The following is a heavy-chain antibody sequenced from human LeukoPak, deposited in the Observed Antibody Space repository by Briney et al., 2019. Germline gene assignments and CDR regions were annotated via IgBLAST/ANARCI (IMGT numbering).Heavy chain of an antibody. J-gene: IGHJ4*02. V-gene: IGHV1-8*03. CDR3: ARFAVHRRLTVAGRFGLDY. Sequence: ASVRVSCKASGYTFTSYDINWVRQATGQGLEWMGWMNPNSGNTGYAQKFQGRVTITRNTSISTAYMELSSLRSEDTAVYYCARFAVHRRLTVAGRFGLDYWGQGTLVSVSS. CDR1: GYTFTSYD. CDR2: MNPNSGNT. D-gene: IGHD6-19*01.